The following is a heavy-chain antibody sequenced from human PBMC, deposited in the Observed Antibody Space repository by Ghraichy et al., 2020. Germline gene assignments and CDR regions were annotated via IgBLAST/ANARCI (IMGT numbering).Heavy chain of an antibody. Sequence: GGSLRLSCAASGFTFSDNYMSWIRQAPGKGLEWVSYITSGGLTIYYADSVQGRFTISRDNAKNSLYLQMNSLRAEDTVVYYWARVPPYCPGGVCLPNYYYYCMDFWGQGTTVTVSS. CDR1: GFTFSDNY. CDR2: ITSGGLTI. D-gene: IGHD2-8*02. V-gene: IGHV3-11*01. J-gene: IGHJ6*02. CDR3: ARVPPYCPGGVCLPNYYYYCMDF.